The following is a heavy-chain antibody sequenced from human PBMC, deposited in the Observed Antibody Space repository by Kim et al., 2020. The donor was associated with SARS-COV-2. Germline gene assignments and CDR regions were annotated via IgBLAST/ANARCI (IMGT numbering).Heavy chain of an antibody. J-gene: IGHJ6*03. CDR3: ARGPSIAARPDYYYMDV. Sequence: GESLRLSCAASGFTVSSNYMSWVRQAPGKGLEWVSVIYSGGSTYYADSVKGRFTISRDNSKNTLYLQMNSLRAEDTAVYYCARGPSIAARPDYYYMDVWGKGTTVTVSS. CDR1: GFTVSSNY. D-gene: IGHD6-6*01. V-gene: IGHV3-66*01. CDR2: IYSGGST.